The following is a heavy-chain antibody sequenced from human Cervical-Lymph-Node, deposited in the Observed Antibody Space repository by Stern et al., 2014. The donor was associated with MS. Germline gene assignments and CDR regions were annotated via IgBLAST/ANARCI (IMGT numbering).Heavy chain of an antibody. D-gene: IGHD2-2*01. V-gene: IGHV1-2*06. Sequence: QVQLVQSGAEVTKPGDSVKVSCKASGYTFTGYYMHWVRQAPGQGLEWMGRINPNSGGTNYAQKFQCRVTMTRDTSISTAYMELSRLRSDDTAVYYCARGAIVVVPAAIDWFDPWGQGTLVTVSS. CDR2: INPNSGGT. CDR3: ARGAIVVVPAAIDWFDP. J-gene: IGHJ5*02. CDR1: GYTFTGYY.